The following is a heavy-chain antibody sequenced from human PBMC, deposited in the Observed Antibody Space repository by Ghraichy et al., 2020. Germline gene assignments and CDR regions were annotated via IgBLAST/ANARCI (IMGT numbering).Heavy chain of an antibody. J-gene: IGHJ4*02. CDR1: GYTFTDYF. D-gene: IGHD2-8*02. CDR2: IFPKSGDR. V-gene: IGHV1-2*02. Sequence: ASVKVSCKASGYTFTDYFIHWVRQAPGQGLEWMGWIFPKSGDRHSAQQFQDRVTMTRDTSITTAYLELSRLRSDDTAVYFCAGEYCSGGACWQGFDYWGQGTLVSVAS. CDR3: AGEYCSGGACWQGFDY.